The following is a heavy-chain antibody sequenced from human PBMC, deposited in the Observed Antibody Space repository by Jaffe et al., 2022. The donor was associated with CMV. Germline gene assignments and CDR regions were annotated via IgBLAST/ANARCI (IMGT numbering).Heavy chain of an antibody. CDR1: GFTFSGSA. CDR2: IRSKANSYAT. D-gene: IGHD2-2*01. J-gene: IGHJ3*02. CDR3: TMWSVVPAAMWESHDAFDI. V-gene: IGHV3-73*01. Sequence: EVQLVESGGGLVQPGGSLKLSCAASGFTFSGSAMHWVRQASGKGLEWVGRIRSKANSYATAYAASVKGRFTISRDDSKNTAYLQMNSLKTEDTAVYYCTMWSVVPAAMWESHDAFDIWGQGTMVTVSS.